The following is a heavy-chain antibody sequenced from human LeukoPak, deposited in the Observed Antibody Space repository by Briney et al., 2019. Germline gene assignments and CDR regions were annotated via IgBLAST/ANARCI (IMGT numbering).Heavy chain of an antibody. Sequence: ASVKVSCKTSGYRFNDYYINWVRQAPRQGLEWMGWISPNNGVTLYAQKFQGSVTMTRDTSITTAYMEVNSLRSDDTAVFFCARYSINYGPWFPDFWGQGTLVTVSS. V-gene: IGHV1-2*02. CDR3: ARYSINYGPWFPDF. CDR2: ISPNNGVT. J-gene: IGHJ4*02. D-gene: IGHD3-10*01. CDR1: GYRFNDYY.